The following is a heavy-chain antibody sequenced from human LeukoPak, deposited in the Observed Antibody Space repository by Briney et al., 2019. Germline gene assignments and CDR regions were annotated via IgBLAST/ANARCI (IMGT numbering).Heavy chain of an antibody. CDR2: IIPILGIA. CDR1: GGTFSSYA. V-gene: IGHV1-69*04. Sequence: GASVKVSCKASGGTFSSYAISWVRQAPGQGLEWMGRIIPILGIANYAQKLQGRVTMTTDTSTSTAYMELRSLRSDDTAVYYCARSGSHDAFDIWAKGQWSPSLQ. J-gene: IGHJ3*02. D-gene: IGHD1-26*01. CDR3: ARSGSHDAFDI.